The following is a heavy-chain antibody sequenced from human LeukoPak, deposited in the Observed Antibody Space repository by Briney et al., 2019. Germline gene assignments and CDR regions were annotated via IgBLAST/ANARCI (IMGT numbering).Heavy chain of an antibody. CDR3: ARGRGTNFDY. Sequence: GGSLRLSCAASGFTFSSYSMTWVRQAPGKGLEWVSSISSSSSYIYYADSVKGRFTISRDNAKNSLYLQMNSLRAEDTAVYYCARGRGTNFDYWGQGTLVTVSS. V-gene: IGHV3-21*01. CDR2: ISSSSSYI. CDR1: GFTFSSYS. D-gene: IGHD1-26*01. J-gene: IGHJ4*02.